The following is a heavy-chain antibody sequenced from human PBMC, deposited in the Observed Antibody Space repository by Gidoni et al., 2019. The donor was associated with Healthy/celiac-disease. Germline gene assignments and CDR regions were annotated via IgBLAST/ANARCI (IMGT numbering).Heavy chain of an antibody. CDR1: GGSFSGYY. CDR3: ARATTVTKSYFDY. J-gene: IGHJ4*02. CDR2: INHSGST. Sequence: VQLQQWGAGLLKPSETLSRTCAVYGGSFSGYYWSWIRQPPGKGLEWIGEINHSGSTNYNPSLKSRVTISVDTSKNQFSLKLSSVTAADTAVYYCARATTVTKSYFDYWGQGTLVTVSS. D-gene: IGHD4-17*01. V-gene: IGHV4-34*01.